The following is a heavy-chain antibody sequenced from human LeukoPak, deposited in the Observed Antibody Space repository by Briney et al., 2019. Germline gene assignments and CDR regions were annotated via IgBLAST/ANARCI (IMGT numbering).Heavy chain of an antibody. CDR2: ISAYNGNT. D-gene: IGHD6-13*01. J-gene: IGHJ4*02. CDR1: GGTFSSYA. V-gene: IGHV1-18*01. Sequence: ASVKVSCKASGGTFSSYAISWVRQAPGQGLEWMGWISAYNGNTNYAQKLQGRVTMTTDTSTSTAYMELRSLRSDDTAVYYCARDSLRGAAAGKTDYWGQGTLVTVCS. CDR3: ARDSLRGAAAGKTDY.